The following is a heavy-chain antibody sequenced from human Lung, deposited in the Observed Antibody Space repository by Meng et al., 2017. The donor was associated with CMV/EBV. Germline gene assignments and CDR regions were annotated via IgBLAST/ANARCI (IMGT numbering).Heavy chain of an antibody. CDR1: GYTLTSSS. CDR2: INSNTGNP. J-gene: IGHJ4*02. CDR3: ARGNGWRFDY. D-gene: IGHD6-19*01. Sequence: QVQLGQSGSELNKPGDYVKVSVQAAGYTLTSSSMNWVRHAPGQGLEWMGWINSNTGNPTYAQGFTGRFVFSLDTSVSTAYLQIDSLKADDTAVYYCARGNGWRFDYWGQGTLVTVSS. V-gene: IGHV7-4-1*01.